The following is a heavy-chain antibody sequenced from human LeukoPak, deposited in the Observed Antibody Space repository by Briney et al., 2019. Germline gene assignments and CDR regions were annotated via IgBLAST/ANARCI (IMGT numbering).Heavy chain of an antibody. V-gene: IGHV1-2*02. J-gene: IGHJ4*02. Sequence: ASVKVSCKASGYSFTGYYIDWLRPAPGQGLEWMGWINPYSGDTNYARKFQGRVTMTRDTSISTAYMELSGLTSADTSVYYCFSDDSSGNFDTWGQGTLVTVSS. CDR3: FSDDSSGNFDT. D-gene: IGHD3-22*01. CDR2: INPYSGDT. CDR1: GYSFTGYY.